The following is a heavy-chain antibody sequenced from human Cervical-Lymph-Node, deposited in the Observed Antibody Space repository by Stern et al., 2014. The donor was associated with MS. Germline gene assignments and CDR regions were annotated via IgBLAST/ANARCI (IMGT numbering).Heavy chain of an antibody. V-gene: IGHV4-59*01. CDR1: GGSISTYY. D-gene: IGHD1-26*01. Sequence: VQLVESGPGLVKPSETLSLTCTVSGGSISTYYWSWIRQPPGKGLEWIGYIYYSGSTNYNPSLKSRVTISVDKSKNQFSLKLTSVTAADTAVYYCARDEEHWYFDLWGRGTLVTVSS. CDR3: ARDEEHWYFDL. J-gene: IGHJ2*01. CDR2: IYYSGST.